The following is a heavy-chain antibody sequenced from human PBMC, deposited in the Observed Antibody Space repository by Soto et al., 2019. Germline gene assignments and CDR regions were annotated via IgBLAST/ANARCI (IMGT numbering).Heavy chain of an antibody. CDR1: GYTFTSYG. V-gene: IGHV1-18*04. D-gene: IGHD3-22*01. CDR2: ISAYYGNT. J-gene: IGHJ4*02. CDR3: ARDPPTPYYDSSGSRGLVDY. Sequence: SVNVSCKTSGYTFTSYGIRWVRQALGKGLEWMGWISAYYGNTNYAQKLQRRVTMTTDTYTSTAYMELRSLRSDDTAVYYCARDPPTPYYDSSGSRGLVDYWGQGTLVTVSS.